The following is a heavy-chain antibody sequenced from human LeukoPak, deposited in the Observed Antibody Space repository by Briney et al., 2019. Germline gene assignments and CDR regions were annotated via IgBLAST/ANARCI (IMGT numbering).Heavy chain of an antibody. J-gene: IGHJ6*04. CDR3: ARVTYGYGSKMDV. CDR2: IIPIFGTA. D-gene: IGHD3-10*01. Sequence: SVKVSCKASGYTFTSYGISWVRQAPGQGLGWMGGIIPIFGTANYAQKFQGRVTITADESTSTAYMELSSLRSEDTAVYYCARVTYGYGSKMDVWGKGTTVTISS. CDR1: GYTFTSYG. V-gene: IGHV1-69*13.